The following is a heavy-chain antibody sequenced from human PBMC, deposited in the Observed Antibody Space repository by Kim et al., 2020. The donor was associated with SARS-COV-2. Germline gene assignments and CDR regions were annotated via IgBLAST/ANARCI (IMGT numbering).Heavy chain of an antibody. J-gene: IGHJ4*02. CDR2: IKSKSDGGTA. V-gene: IGHV3-15*01. CDR1: GIPFSNAW. D-gene: IGHD2-2*01. Sequence: GGSLRLSCAVSGIPFSNAWFNWVRQAPGQGLEWVGRIKSKSDGGTADLAAPVKGRFAISRDDSKNTLYLLMNSLRTDDSAVYYCTTVSMRWGQGTLVTVS. CDR3: TTVSMR.